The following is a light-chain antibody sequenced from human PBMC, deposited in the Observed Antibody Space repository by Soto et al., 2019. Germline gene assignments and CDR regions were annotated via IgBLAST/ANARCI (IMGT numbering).Light chain of an antibody. Sequence: DIQMTQSPSSLSASVGDSVTITCRANQAIRNCLAWYQQKPGKVPEVFIYAASTVQSGVTSRFSGSGLGTDFTLTISSLQPEEGATYYCQYYDNAPLTCGGGTKVEIK. J-gene: IGKJ4*01. CDR2: AAS. CDR1: QAIRNC. V-gene: IGKV1-27*01. CDR3: QYYDNAPLT.